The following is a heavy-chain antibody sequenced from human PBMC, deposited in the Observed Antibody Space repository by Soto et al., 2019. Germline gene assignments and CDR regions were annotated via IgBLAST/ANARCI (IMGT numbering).Heavy chain of an antibody. CDR3: ARALLVGAFEI. D-gene: IGHD1-26*01. Sequence: QVQLVESGGGVVQPGRSLRLSCAASGFTFSSYAMHWVRQAPGKGLEWVAVISYDGSNKYYADSVKGRFTISRDNSKNTLYLQMNSLRAEDTAVYYCARALLVGAFEIWGQGTMVTVSS. V-gene: IGHV3-30-3*01. J-gene: IGHJ3*02. CDR1: GFTFSSYA. CDR2: ISYDGSNK.